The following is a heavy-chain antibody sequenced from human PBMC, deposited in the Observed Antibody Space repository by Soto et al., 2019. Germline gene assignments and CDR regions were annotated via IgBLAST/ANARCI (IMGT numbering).Heavy chain of an antibody. CDR3: ARGKLSDYVWGSYRYHFDY. Sequence: PSETLSLTCTVSGGSISSYYWSWIRQPPGKGLEWIGEINHSGSTNYNPSLKSRVTISVDTSKNQFSLKLSSVTAADTAVYYCARGKLSDYVWGSYRYHFDYWGQGTVVTVSS. J-gene: IGHJ4*02. CDR1: GGSISSYY. CDR2: INHSGST. V-gene: IGHV4-34*01. D-gene: IGHD3-16*02.